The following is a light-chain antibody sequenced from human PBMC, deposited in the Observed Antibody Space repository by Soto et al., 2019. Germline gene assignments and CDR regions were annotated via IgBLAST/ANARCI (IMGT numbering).Light chain of an antibody. CDR2: DNI. CDR1: GSNLGAKYA. V-gene: IGLV1-40*01. Sequence: QSVLTQPPSVSGAPGQKVTISCTGSGSNLGAKYAVHWYQQLPGTAPKLLIYDNINRPSGVPDRFSGSKSDTSASLAITGLQAEDEADYYCQYYDTSLSGSVFGGGTKVTVL. CDR3: QYYDTSLSGSV. J-gene: IGLJ3*02.